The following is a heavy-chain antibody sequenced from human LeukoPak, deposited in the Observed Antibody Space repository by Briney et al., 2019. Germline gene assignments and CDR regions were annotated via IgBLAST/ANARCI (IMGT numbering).Heavy chain of an antibody. CDR3: ARTVTPDNWFDP. Sequence: GGSLRLSCSASGFTFSTYWMNWVRQAPGKGLVWVSRINSDGTRTSYADSVKGRFTISRDNAKNTLYLQMNSLRAEDTAVYYCARTVTPDNWFDPWGQGTLVTVSS. CDR1: GFTFSTYW. J-gene: IGHJ5*02. D-gene: IGHD4-11*01. V-gene: IGHV3-74*01. CDR2: INSDGTRT.